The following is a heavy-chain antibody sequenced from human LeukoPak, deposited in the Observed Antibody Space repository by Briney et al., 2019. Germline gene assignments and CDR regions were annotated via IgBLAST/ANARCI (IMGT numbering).Heavy chain of an antibody. J-gene: IGHJ6*03. CDR2: IYTSGST. CDR1: GGSISSYY. D-gene: IGHD1-26*01. Sequence: PSETLSLTCTVSGGSISSYYWSWIRQPAGKGLEWIGRIYTSGSTNYNPSLKSRVTMSVDTSKNQFSLKLSSVTAADTAVYYCARGGLRYSGSYYNYYYYMDVWGKGTTVTVSS. V-gene: IGHV4-4*07. CDR3: ARGGLRYSGSYYNYYYYMDV.